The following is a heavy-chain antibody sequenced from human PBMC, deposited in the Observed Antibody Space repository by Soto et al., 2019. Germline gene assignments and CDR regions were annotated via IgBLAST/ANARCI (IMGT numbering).Heavy chain of an antibody. CDR2: IYSGGST. J-gene: IGHJ6*03. CDR1: GFTVSSNY. D-gene: IGHD2-2*01. CDR3: ARSQLEDYYYYYYMDV. Sequence: GGSLRLSCAASGFTVSSNYMSWVRQAPGKGLEWVSVIYSGGSTYYADSVKGRFTISRDNSKNTLYLQMNSLRAEDTAVYYCARSQLEDYYYYYYMDVWGKGTTVTVSS. V-gene: IGHV3-66*01.